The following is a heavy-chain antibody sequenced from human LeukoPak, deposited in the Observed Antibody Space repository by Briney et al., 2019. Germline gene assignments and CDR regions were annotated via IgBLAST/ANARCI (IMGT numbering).Heavy chain of an antibody. CDR2: IYTSGTT. V-gene: IGHV4-4*07. CDR1: GGSISSYY. J-gene: IGHJ4*02. Sequence: SETLSLTCTVSGGSISSYYWSWIRQPAGKGLEWIGRIYTSGTTYYNPSLKSRVTISVDTSKNQFSLKVSSVTAADTAVYYCATTYSYTSGGYDYWGQGTLVTVSS. CDR3: ATTYSYTSGGYDY. D-gene: IGHD5-18*01.